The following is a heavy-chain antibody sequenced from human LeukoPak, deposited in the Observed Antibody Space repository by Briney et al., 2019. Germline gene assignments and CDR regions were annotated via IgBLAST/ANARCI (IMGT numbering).Heavy chain of an antibody. D-gene: IGHD1-26*01. CDR1: GFTFSSYA. CDR2: ISYDGSNK. J-gene: IGHJ4*02. V-gene: IGHV3-30-3*01. CDR3: ARDKMGATFDY. Sequence: GGSLRLSCGASGFTFSSYAMHWVRQAPGKGLEWVAVISYDGSNKYYADSVKGRFTISRDNSKNTLYLQMNSLRAEDTAVYYCARDKMGATFDYWGQGTLVTVSS.